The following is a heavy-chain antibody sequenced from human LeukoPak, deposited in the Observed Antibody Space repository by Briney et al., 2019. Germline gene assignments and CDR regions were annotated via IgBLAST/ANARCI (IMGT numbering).Heavy chain of an antibody. Sequence: GESLKISCKGSGYSFTGYWIAWVRQMPGKGLEWMGIIYPDDSDTTYSPSFQNQVTISADKSIGTAYLQWSSLKASDTAMYYCARRWGTYDILTGYYRDQDAFDIWGQGTMVTVSS. CDR1: GYSFTGYW. V-gene: IGHV5-51*01. J-gene: IGHJ3*02. D-gene: IGHD3-9*01. CDR3: ARRWGTYDILTGYYRDQDAFDI. CDR2: IYPDDSDT.